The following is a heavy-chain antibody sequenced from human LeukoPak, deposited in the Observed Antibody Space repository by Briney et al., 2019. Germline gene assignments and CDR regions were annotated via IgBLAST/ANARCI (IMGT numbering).Heavy chain of an antibody. D-gene: IGHD3-10*01. CDR2: ISYDGSNK. J-gene: IGHJ6*04. V-gene: IGHV3-30*03. CDR1: GFTFSSYG. Sequence: GGSLRLSCAASGFTFSSYGMHWVRQAPGKGLEWVAVISYDGSNKYYADSVKGRFTISRDNSKNTLYLQMNSLRAEDTAVYYCAIRDYYGSGSIPDFSFFYYYYGMDVWGKGTTVTVSS. CDR3: AIRDYYGSGSIPDFSFFYYYYGMDV.